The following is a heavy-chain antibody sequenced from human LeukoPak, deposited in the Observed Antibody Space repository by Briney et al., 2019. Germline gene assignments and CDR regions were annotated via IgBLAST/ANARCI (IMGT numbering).Heavy chain of an antibody. D-gene: IGHD2-15*01. Sequence: ASVKVSCKASGYTFISYGISWVRQAPGQGLEWMGWISAYNGNTNYAQKLQGRVTMTTDTSTSTAYMELRSLRSDDTAVYYCARGGDEYCSGGSCSDYWGQGTLVTVSS. CDR1: GYTFISYG. CDR3: ARGGDEYCSGGSCSDY. J-gene: IGHJ4*02. V-gene: IGHV1-18*01. CDR2: ISAYNGNT.